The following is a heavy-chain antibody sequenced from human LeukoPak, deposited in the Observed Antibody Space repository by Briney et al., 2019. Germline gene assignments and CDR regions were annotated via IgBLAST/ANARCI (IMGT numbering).Heavy chain of an antibody. CDR2: ISYDGSNK. V-gene: IGHV3-30-3*01. CDR3: ARDPSSTETFDY. Sequence: SCKASGGTFSSYAMHWVRQAPGKGLEWVAVISYDGSNKYYADSVKGRFTISRDNSKNTLYLQMNSLRAEDTAVYYCARDPSSTETFDYWGQGTLVTVSS. CDR1: GGTFSSYA. D-gene: IGHD1-14*01. J-gene: IGHJ4*02.